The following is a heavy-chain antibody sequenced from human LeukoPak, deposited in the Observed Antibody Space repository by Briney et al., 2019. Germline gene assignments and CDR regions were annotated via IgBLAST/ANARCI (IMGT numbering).Heavy chain of an antibody. V-gene: IGHV3-48*03. Sequence: GGSLRLSCAASGFPFSSYEMIWVRQAAGKGLEWVSDINSSGTTTYYADSVRGRFTIFRDDAKNSLYLQMNSLRAEDTAVYYCAREGSFYFDNWGQGALVIVSS. J-gene: IGHJ4*02. CDR3: AREGSFYFDN. CDR2: INSSGTTT. CDR1: GFPFSSYE. D-gene: IGHD1-26*01.